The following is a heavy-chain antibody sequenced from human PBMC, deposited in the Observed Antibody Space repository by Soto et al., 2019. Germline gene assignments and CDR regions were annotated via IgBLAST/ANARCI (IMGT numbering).Heavy chain of an antibody. CDR2: IYSGGST. J-gene: IGHJ6*02. V-gene: IGHV3-53*01. Sequence: EVQLVESGGGLIQPGGSLRLSCAASGFTVSSNYMSWVRQAPGKGLEWVSVIYSGGSTYYADSVKGRFTISRDNSTNTLYLQMNSLRAEDTAVYYCARESTDYDFWSGYPNEGMDVWGQGTTVTVSS. CDR1: GFTVSSNY. CDR3: ARESTDYDFWSGYPNEGMDV. D-gene: IGHD3-3*01.